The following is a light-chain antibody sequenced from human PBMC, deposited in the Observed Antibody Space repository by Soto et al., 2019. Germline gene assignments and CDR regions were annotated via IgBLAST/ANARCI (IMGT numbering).Light chain of an antibody. CDR3: QQYNTWPRT. CDR1: QSVSSN. V-gene: IGKV3-15*01. Sequence: EVVMTQSPVTLSVSPGERATLSCRASQSVSSNLAWYQQKPGQAPRLLIYGASTRATGIPARFSGSGSGTEFTLTISSLQSEDFAVYYCQQYNTWPRTFGQGTKVDI. J-gene: IGKJ1*01. CDR2: GAS.